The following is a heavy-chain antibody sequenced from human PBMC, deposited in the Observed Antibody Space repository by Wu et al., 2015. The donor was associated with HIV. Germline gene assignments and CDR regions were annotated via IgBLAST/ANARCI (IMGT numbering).Heavy chain of an antibody. J-gene: IGHJ6*01. CDR3: GRDHQGRRDV. D-gene: IGHD2-2*01. Sequence: QVQLVQSGAEVKKPGASVKISCKASGYTFTTYYVHWVRRAPGQGLEWMGIINPSGGSTTYAQNFAARVTMTSDTSTSTVYMEMDNLRSEDTAVYYCGRDHQGRRDVWGPRDHGHRLL. V-gene: IGHV1-46*01. CDR2: INPSGGST. CDR1: GYTFTTYY.